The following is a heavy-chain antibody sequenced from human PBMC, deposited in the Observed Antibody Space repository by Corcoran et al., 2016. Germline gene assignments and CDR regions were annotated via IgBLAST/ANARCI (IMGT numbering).Heavy chain of an antibody. V-gene: IGHV3-30*18. D-gene: IGHD1-26*01. CDR1: GFTFSSYG. CDR2: ISYDGSNK. J-gene: IGHJ4*02. Sequence: QVQLVESGGGVVQPGRSLRLSCAASGFTFSSYGMHWVRQAPGKGLEWVAVISYDGSNKYYADSVKGRFTISRDNSKNTLYLQMNSLRAEDTAVYYCAKPALSIVGAWVDYWGQGTLVTVSS. CDR3: AKPALSIVGAWVDY.